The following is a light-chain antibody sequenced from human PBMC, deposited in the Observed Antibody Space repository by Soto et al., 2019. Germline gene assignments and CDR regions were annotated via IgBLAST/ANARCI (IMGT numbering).Light chain of an antibody. CDR2: GNG. CDR1: SSSIGAGYE. CDR3: AAWDDSLSVSV. J-gene: IGLJ1*01. V-gene: IGLV1-40*01. Sequence: QSVLTQPPSVSGAPGQRVTISCSGTSSSIGAGYEVHWYHQLPGSAPKLVVSGNGNRPSGVPDRLSASKSGTSASLAITGLQAEDEAGYSCAAWDDSLSVSVFGTGTKVTGL.